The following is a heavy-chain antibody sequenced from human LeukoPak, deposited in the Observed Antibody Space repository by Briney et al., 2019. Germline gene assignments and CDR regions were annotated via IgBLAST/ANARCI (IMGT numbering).Heavy chain of an antibody. CDR2: MRSDGSNK. V-gene: IGHV3-30*02. Sequence: PGGSLRLSCAASGFTFSSYAMHWVRQAPGKGLEWVASMRSDGSNKYYADSVKGRFTISRDNSKNTLSLQMNSLRAEDTAVYYCAKDGTSYGSGSYSPVWGQGTLVTVSS. CDR1: GFTFSSYA. J-gene: IGHJ4*02. D-gene: IGHD3-10*01. CDR3: AKDGTSYGSGSYSPV.